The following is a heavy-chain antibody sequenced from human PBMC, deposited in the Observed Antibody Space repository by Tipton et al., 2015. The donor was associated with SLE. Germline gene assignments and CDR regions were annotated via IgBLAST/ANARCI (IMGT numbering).Heavy chain of an antibody. Sequence: SLRLSCAASGFTFSSYAMHWVRQAPGKGLEWVAVISYDGSNKYYADSVKGRFTISRDNSKNTLYLQMNSLRAEDTAVYYGVATISDYYDRSGLDSCGPGTPVTVSS. V-gene: IGHV3-30*04. CDR2: ISYDGSNK. J-gene: IGHJ5*01. CDR1: GFTFSSYA. CDR3: VATISDYYDRSGLDS. D-gene: IGHD3-22*01.